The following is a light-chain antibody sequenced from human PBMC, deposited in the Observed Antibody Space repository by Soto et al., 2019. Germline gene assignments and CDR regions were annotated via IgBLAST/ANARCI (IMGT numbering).Light chain of an antibody. CDR2: GAS. CDR1: QSVSSSY. J-gene: IGKJ4*01. CDR3: KQYGSAPPVT. V-gene: IGKV3-20*01. Sequence: EIVLTQSPGTLSLSPGERATLSCRASQSVSSSYLAWYQQKTGQAPRLLIYGASSRATGIPDRFSGSGSGTDFTLTISRLEPEDFAVYYCKQYGSAPPVTFGGGTKVEIK.